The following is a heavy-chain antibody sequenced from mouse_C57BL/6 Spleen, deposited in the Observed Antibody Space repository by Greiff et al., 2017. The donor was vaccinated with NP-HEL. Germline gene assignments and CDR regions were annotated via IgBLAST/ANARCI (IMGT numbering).Heavy chain of an antibody. J-gene: IGHJ4*01. Sequence: QVQLKESGPGLVQPSQSLSITCTVSGFSLTSYGVHWVRQSPGKGLEWLGVIWSGGSTDYNAAFISRLSISKDNSKSQVFFKMNSLQADDTAIYYCARNGDYDYENYAMDYWGQGTSVTVSS. D-gene: IGHD2-4*01. V-gene: IGHV2-2*01. CDR1: GFSLTSYG. CDR3: ARNGDYDYENYAMDY. CDR2: IWSGGST.